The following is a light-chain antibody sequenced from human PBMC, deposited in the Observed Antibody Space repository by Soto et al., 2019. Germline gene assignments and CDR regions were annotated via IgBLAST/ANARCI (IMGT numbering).Light chain of an antibody. CDR1: SSDVGGYIY. CDR3: SSYASSSTVV. V-gene: IGLV2-14*01. Sequence: QSVLTQPASVSGSPGRSITISCTGTSSDVGGYIYVSWYQHYPGKAPKLMIYEVSNRPSGVSNRFSGSKSGNTASLTISGLQAEDEADYYCSSYASSSTVVFGGGTKLTVL. CDR2: EVS. J-gene: IGLJ2*01.